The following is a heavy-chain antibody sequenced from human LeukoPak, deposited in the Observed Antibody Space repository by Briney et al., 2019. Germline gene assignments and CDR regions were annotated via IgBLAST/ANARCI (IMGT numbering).Heavy chain of an antibody. CDR2: IYYSGST. Sequence: SKALSLTCTVSGGSISTYYWSWIRQPPGKGLEWIGYIYYSGSTNYNPSLKSRVTISVDTSKNQFSLKLSSVTAADTAVYYCAREDPQTTVPEGLDVWGQGTTVTVSS. CDR1: GGSISTYY. D-gene: IGHD4-17*01. V-gene: IGHV4-59*01. CDR3: AREDPQTTVPEGLDV. J-gene: IGHJ6*02.